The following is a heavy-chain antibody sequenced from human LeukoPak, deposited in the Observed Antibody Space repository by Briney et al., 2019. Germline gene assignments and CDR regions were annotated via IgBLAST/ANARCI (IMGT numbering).Heavy chain of an antibody. Sequence: GGSLRLSCAAPGFTFSDYYMSWIRQAPGKGLEWVSYISSSGSTIYYADSVKGRFTISRDNSKNTLYLQMNSLRAEDTAVYYCARDILEWFYRGDAFDIWGQGTMVTVSS. CDR2: ISSSGSTI. J-gene: IGHJ3*02. CDR3: ARDILEWFYRGDAFDI. D-gene: IGHD3-3*01. CDR1: GFTFSDYY. V-gene: IGHV3-11*04.